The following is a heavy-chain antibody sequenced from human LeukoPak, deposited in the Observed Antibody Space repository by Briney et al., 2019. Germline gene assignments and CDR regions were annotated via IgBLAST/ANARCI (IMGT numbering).Heavy chain of an antibody. D-gene: IGHD1-26*01. V-gene: IGHV3-30-3*01. J-gene: IGHJ4*02. CDR3: ARDSSDSGSSYYFDY. Sequence: GGSLRLSCAASGFTFSSYAMHWVRQAPGKGLEWVAVISYDGSNKYYADSVKGRFTISRDNSKNTLYLRMNSLRAEDTAVYYCARDSSDSGSSYYFDYWGQGTLVTVSS. CDR1: GFTFSSYA. CDR2: ISYDGSNK.